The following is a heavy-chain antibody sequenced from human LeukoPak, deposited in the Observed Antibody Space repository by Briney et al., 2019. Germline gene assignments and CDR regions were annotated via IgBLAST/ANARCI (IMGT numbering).Heavy chain of an antibody. V-gene: IGHV6-1*01. CDR2: TYYRSKWYN. D-gene: IGHD5-24*01. CDR1: GDSVPSNSAA. J-gene: IGHJ6*02. CDR3: ARDGYNLQYYYYYGMDV. Sequence: SQTLSLTCAISGDSVPSNSAAWNWIRQSPSRGLEWLGRTYYRSKWYNDYAVSVKSRITINPDTSKNQFSLQLNSVTPEDTAVYYCARDGYNLQYYYYYGMDVWGQGTTVTVSS.